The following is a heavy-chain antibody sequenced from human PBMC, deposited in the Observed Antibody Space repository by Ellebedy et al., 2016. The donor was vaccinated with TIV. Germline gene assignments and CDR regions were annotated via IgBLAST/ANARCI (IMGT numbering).Heavy chain of an antibody. CDR2: ISGSGGST. CDR1: GFNFRAYA. Sequence: GGSLRLXXVASGFNFRAYAISWVRQAPGKGLEWVSAISGSGGSTYYADSVKGRFTISRDNSKNTLYLQMNSLRAEDTAVYYCAKYGDYYGSGSYLWGQGTLVTVSS. V-gene: IGHV3-23*01. CDR3: AKYGDYYGSGSYL. D-gene: IGHD3-10*01. J-gene: IGHJ4*02.